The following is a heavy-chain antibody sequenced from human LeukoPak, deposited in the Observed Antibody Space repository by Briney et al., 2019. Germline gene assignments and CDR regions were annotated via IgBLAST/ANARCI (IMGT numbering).Heavy chain of an antibody. V-gene: IGHV4-4*02. CDR1: GGSISSINW. J-gene: IGHJ4*02. D-gene: IGHD2-15*01. CDR3: ARHGGGVDY. CDR2: VYHSGST. Sequence: PSGTLSLTCVVSGGSISSINWWSWVRQPPGKGLEWIGEVYHSGSTNYNPSLKSRVTMSVDKSKNQFSLKQSSVTAADTAVYYCARHGGGVDYWGQGTLVTVSS.